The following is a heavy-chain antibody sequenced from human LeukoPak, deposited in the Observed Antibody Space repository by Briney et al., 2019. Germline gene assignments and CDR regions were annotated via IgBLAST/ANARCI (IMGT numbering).Heavy chain of an antibody. Sequence: GSLRLSCAACGSISSYYWSWIRQPPGKGLEWIGYIYYSGSTNYNPSLKSRVTISVDTSKNQFSLKLSSVTAADTAMYYCARVLAYCGGDCRDAFDIWGQGTMVTVSS. J-gene: IGHJ3*02. CDR2: IYYSGST. CDR1: GSISSYY. CDR3: ARVLAYCGGDCRDAFDI. D-gene: IGHD2-21*02. V-gene: IGHV4-59*01.